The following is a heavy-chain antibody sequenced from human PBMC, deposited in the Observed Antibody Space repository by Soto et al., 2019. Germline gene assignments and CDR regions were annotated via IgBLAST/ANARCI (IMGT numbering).Heavy chain of an antibody. V-gene: IGHV3-21*01. Sequence: PGGSLRLSCAASGFTFSSYSMNWVRQAPGKGLEWVSSISSSSSYIYYADTVKGRFTISSDNAKNSLYLQMNSLRAEDTAVYYCVRDHPSRDYRDSKQVGMDVWGQGTTVTVSS. CDR1: GFTFSSYS. CDR2: ISSSSSYI. CDR3: VRDHPSRDYRDSKQVGMDV. D-gene: IGHD4-17*01. J-gene: IGHJ6*02.